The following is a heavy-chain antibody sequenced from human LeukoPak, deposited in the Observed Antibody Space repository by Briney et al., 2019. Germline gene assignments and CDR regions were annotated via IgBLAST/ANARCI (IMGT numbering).Heavy chain of an antibody. CDR1: GLTFDDYA. Sequence: GRSLRLSCAASGLTFDDYAMHWVRQAPGKGLEWVSGISWNSGSIGYADSVKGRFTISRDNAKNSLYLQMNSLRAEDTALYYCAKGGYYSPYYFDYWGQGTLVTVSS. D-gene: IGHD3-22*01. CDR3: AKGGYYSPYYFDY. J-gene: IGHJ4*02. CDR2: ISWNSGSI. V-gene: IGHV3-9*01.